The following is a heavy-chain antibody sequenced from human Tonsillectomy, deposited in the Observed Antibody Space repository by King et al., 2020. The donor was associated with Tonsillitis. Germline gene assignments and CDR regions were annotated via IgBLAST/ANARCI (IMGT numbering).Heavy chain of an antibody. D-gene: IGHD3-9*01. V-gene: IGHV3-74*01. CDR2: INRDGSST. CDR3: ARATYYDFLTGYDHYWYFDL. Sequence: VQLVESGGGLVQPGGSLRLSCAASGFTFSNYWMHWVRQAPGKGLVWVSRINRDGSSTSYADSVKGRFTISRDNAKNTLYLQMNSLRAEDTAVYFCARATYYDFLTGYDHYWYFDLWGRGTLVTVSS. CDR1: GFTFSNYW. J-gene: IGHJ2*01.